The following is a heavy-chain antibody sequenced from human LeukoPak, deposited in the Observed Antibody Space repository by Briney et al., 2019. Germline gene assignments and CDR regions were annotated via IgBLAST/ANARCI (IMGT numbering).Heavy chain of an antibody. CDR3: ARVIAVASDFDY. Sequence: ASVKVSCKASGYTFTGYGISWVRQAPGQGLEWMGWISAYNGNTNYAQKLQGRVTMTTDTSTSTAYMELRSLRSDDTAVYYCARVIAVASDFDYWGQGTLVTVSS. J-gene: IGHJ4*02. CDR2: ISAYNGNT. CDR1: GYTFTGYG. D-gene: IGHD6-19*01. V-gene: IGHV1-18*01.